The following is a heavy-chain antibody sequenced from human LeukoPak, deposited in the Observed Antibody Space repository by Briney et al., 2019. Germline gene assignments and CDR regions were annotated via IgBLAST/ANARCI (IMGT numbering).Heavy chain of an antibody. Sequence: ASVKVSCKASGYTLTSYDINWVRQATGQGLEWRGWMNPNSGNTGYAQKFQGRVTITRNTSISTAYMELSSLRSEDTAVYYCASYSSSVGFNYWGQGTLVTVSS. D-gene: IGHD6-6*01. J-gene: IGHJ4*02. CDR2: MNPNSGNT. CDR1: GYTLTSYD. CDR3: ASYSSSVGFNY. V-gene: IGHV1-8*03.